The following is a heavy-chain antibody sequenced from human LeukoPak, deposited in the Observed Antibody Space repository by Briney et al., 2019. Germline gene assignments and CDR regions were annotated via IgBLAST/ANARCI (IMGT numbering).Heavy chain of an antibody. J-gene: IGHJ3*02. CDR3: ARVLRDAFDI. CDR2: IYSGGST. CDR1: GFTFSSYS. Sequence: GGSLRLSCAASGFTFSSYSMNWVRQAPGKGLEWVSVIYSGGSTYYADSVKGRFTISRDNSKNTLYLQMNSLRAEDTAVYYCARVLRDAFDIWGQGTMVTVSS. V-gene: IGHV3-53*01.